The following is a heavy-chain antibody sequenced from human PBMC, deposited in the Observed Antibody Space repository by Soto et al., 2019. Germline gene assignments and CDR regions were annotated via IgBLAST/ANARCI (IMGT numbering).Heavy chain of an antibody. D-gene: IGHD3-22*01. Sequence: GGSLRLSCAASGFTFSSYAMSWVRQAPGKGLEWVSAISGSGGSTYCADSVKGRFTISRDNSKNTLYLQRNSLRAEDKAVYYCAKDVVGNDYDSSSYYQTYYYYGMDVWGQGTTVTVSS. J-gene: IGHJ6*02. CDR3: AKDVVGNDYDSSSYYQTYYYYGMDV. CDR2: ISGSGGST. V-gene: IGHV3-23*01. CDR1: GFTFSSYA.